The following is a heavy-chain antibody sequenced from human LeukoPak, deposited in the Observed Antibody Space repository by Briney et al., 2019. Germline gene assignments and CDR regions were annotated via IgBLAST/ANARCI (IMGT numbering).Heavy chain of an antibody. Sequence: SETLSLTCTVSGGSISSNYWSWIRQPPGKGLEWIGYIYDSGTTNYNPSLKSRATISEDMSKNQFSLKVRSVTAADTAVYYCARSTGGWSYFDHWGQGILVTVSS. J-gene: IGHJ4*02. D-gene: IGHD6-19*01. CDR3: ARSTGGWSYFDH. CDR1: GGSISSNY. CDR2: IYDSGTT. V-gene: IGHV4-59*01.